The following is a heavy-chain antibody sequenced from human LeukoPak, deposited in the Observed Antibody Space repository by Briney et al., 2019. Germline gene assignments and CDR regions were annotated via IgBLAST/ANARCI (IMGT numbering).Heavy chain of an antibody. CDR3: ARDLEAANTYYFDY. D-gene: IGHD6-13*01. CDR2: ISSAGTT. V-gene: IGHV3-66*01. Sequence: GGSLRLSCAASGFTVSSSYMSWVRQAPGKGLEWVSIISSAGTTYYADSVKGRFTISRDNSKNTVYLQVSSLRDEDTAVYYCARDLEAANTYYFDYWGQGTMVTVSS. J-gene: IGHJ4*02. CDR1: GFTVSSSY.